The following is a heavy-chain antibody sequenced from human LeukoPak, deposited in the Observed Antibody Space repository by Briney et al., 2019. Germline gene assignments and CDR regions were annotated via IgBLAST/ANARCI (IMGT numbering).Heavy chain of an antibody. J-gene: IGHJ2*01. CDR1: GGSISSSSYY. D-gene: IGHD1-14*01. CDR3: ERLPGGYWYFDL. Sequence: SETLSLTCTVSGGSISSSSYYWGWIRQPPGKGLEWIGSIYYSGSTYYNPSLKSRVTISVDTSKNQFSLKLSSVTAADTAVYYCERLPGGYWYFDLWGRGTLVTVSS. CDR2: IYYSGST. V-gene: IGHV4-39*01.